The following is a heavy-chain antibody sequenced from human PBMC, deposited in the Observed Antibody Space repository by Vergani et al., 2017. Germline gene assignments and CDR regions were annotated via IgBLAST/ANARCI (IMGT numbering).Heavy chain of an antibody. J-gene: IGHJ4*02. CDR1: GGSISSSSYY. CDR3: ARHVLGIPQLESTSYFDY. V-gene: IGHV4-39*01. D-gene: IGHD1-1*01. Sequence: QLQLQESGPGLVKPSETLSLTCTVSGGSISSSSYYWGWIRQPPGKGLEWIGSIYYSGSTYYNPSLKSRVTISVDTSKNQFSLKLSSVTAADTAVYYCARHVLGIPQLESTSYFDYWGQGTLVTVSS. CDR2: IYYSGST.